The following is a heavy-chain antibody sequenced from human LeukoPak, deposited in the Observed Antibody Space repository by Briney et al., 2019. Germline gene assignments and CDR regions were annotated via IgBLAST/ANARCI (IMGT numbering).Heavy chain of an antibody. CDR3: ARDLIGTSFYYYYGMDV. Sequence: TGGSLRLSCAASGFTVSSNYMSWVRQAPGKGLEWVSVIYSGGSTYYADSVKGRFTISRDNSKNTLYLQMNSLRAEDTAVYYCARDLIGTSFYYYYGMDVWAKGPRSPSP. D-gene: IGHD3-22*01. V-gene: IGHV3-66*01. CDR2: IYSGGST. J-gene: IGHJ6*02. CDR1: GFTVSSNY.